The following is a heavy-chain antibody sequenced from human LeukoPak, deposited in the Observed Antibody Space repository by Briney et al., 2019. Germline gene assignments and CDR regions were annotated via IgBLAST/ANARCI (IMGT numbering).Heavy chain of an antibody. CDR2: IWYDGSIK. Sequence: GGSLRLSCAASGFTFSSYGMHWVRQAPGKGLEWVAVIWYDGSIKYYADSVKGRFSISSDNSKNTLYLQMHSLRVEDTAVYYCARDEGDSYGTYWYFDLWGRGTLVTVSS. CDR3: ARDEGDSYGTYWYFDL. D-gene: IGHD5-18*01. V-gene: IGHV3-33*01. CDR1: GFTFSSYG. J-gene: IGHJ2*01.